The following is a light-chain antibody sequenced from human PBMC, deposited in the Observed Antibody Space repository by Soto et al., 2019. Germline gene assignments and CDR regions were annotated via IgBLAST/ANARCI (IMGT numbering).Light chain of an antibody. J-gene: IGKJ2*01. Sequence: IQLTQSPSSLSASVGDRVTITCQASQDISNYLNWYHQKPGKVPELLIFHASNLQTGVPSRFSGSRSGTHFTFTISNLQPEDSATYYCQKFDNVPYTFGQGTKVEI. CDR3: QKFDNVPYT. CDR1: QDISNY. CDR2: HAS. V-gene: IGKV1-33*01.